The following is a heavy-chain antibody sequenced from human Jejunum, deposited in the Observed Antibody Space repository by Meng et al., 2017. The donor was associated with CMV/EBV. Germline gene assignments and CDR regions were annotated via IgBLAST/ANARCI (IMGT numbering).Heavy chain of an antibody. CDR3: ARDRVAGGANWFDP. Sequence: YRYSFTSYARHWGRPAPGHGREWMGRINPSRGVTKLAKKFQDRVTMTRDTSINTVYMVLSNLKSDDTAVYFCARDRVAGGANWFDPWGQGTLVTVSS. CDR2: INPSRGVT. V-gene: IGHV1-2*06. CDR1: RYSFTSYA. J-gene: IGHJ5*02. D-gene: IGHD4/OR15-4a*01.